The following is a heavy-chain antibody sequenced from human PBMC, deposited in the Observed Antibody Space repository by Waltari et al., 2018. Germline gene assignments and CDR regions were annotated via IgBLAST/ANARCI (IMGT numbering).Heavy chain of an antibody. CDR3: ARGGGGDWEWFDP. D-gene: IGHD2-21*02. J-gene: IGHJ5*02. CDR2: IYYTGST. V-gene: IGHV4-59*01. Sequence: QVQLQESGTSLLKPSETLSLICTVSGVSISGFYWSWVRQPPGKGLDWIGYIYYTGSTNFNPSLKSRVTMSVDTSKNQFSLKLSSVTAADTAFYYCARGGGGDWEWFDPWGQGTLVTVSS. CDR1: GVSISGFY.